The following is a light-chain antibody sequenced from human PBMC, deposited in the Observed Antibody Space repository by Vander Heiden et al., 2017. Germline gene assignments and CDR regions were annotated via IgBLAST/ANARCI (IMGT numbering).Light chain of an antibody. V-gene: IGKV1-9*01. CDR1: QDISNY. CDR2: AAS. Sequence: IQLTPSPSSLSASVGDRVTITCRASQDISNYLAWYQQKPGKAPKLLIYAASTLEGGVPSRFSGSGSGTDFTLTISSLQPADFATYYCQQLNTYQTFGQGTKLEIE. CDR3: QQLNTYQT. J-gene: IGKJ2*01.